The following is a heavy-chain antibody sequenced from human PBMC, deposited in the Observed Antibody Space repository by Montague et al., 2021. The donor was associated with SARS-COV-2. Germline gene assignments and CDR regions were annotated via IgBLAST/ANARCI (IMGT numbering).Heavy chain of an antibody. J-gene: IGHJ6*02. CDR3: ARVGRQQLVRLSGMDV. V-gene: IGHV4-39*07. CDR1: CGSISSSSYY. D-gene: IGHD6-13*01. CDR2: IYYSGST. Sequence: SETLSLTCTVSCGSISSSSYYRGWIRQPPGKGLEWIGSIYYSGSTXYNPSLKSRVTISVDTSKNQFSLKLSSVTAADTAVYYCARVGRQQLVRLSGMDVWGQGTTVTVPS.